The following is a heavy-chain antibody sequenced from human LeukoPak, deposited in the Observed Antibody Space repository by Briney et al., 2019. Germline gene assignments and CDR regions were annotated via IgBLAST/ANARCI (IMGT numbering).Heavy chain of an antibody. Sequence: ETLSLTCAVYGGSFSGYYWSWIRQPPGKGLEWIGEINHSGSTNYNPSLKSRVTISVDTSKNQFSLKLSSVTAADTAVYYCACLSAYYYYGMDVWGQGTTVTVSS. CDR1: GGSFSGYY. J-gene: IGHJ6*02. CDR3: ACLSAYYYYGMDV. CDR2: INHSGST. V-gene: IGHV4-34*01.